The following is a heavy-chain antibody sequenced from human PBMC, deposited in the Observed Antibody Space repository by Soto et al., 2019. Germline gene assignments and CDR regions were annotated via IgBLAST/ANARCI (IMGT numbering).Heavy chain of an antibody. CDR1: GGSISSYY. D-gene: IGHD2-2*01. CDR3: AGARVPDALIGWLDP. J-gene: IGHJ5*02. V-gene: IGHV4-59*01. CDR2: IYYSGST. Sequence: SETLSLTCTVSGGSISSYYWSWIRQPPGKGLEWIGYIYYSGSTNYNPSLKSRVTISVDTSQNQFSLKLSSVTAADTAVHYGAGARVPDALIGWLDPWGEGTLVSLSS.